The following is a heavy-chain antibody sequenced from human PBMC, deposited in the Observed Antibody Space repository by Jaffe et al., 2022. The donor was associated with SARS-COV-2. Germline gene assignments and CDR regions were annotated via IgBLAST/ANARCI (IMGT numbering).Heavy chain of an antibody. V-gene: IGHV7-4-1*02. CDR2: INTNTGNA. D-gene: IGHD6-19*01. J-gene: IGHJ6*03. CDR1: GYTFSTYA. CDR3: ARVGALGQWPVHYNYYMDV. Sequence: QVQLVQSGSELKKPGASVKISCKASGYTFSTYAINWVRQAPGQGLEWMGWINTNTGNAAYAQGFTGRFVFSLDTSVSTAHLQINNLKAEDTAVYFCARVGALGQWPVHYNYYMDVWGKGTTVTVSS.